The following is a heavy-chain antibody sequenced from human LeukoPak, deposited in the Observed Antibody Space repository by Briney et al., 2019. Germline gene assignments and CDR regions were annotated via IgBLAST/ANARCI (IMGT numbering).Heavy chain of an antibody. CDR3: ARVPGRRFGEDGMDV. CDR1: GDSFTSSRYF. V-gene: IGHV4-39*07. CDR2: FYYSGSA. J-gene: IGHJ6*02. D-gene: IGHD3-10*01. Sequence: SETLSLTCTVSGDSFTSSRYFWGWIRQPPGKGLEWIGSFYYSGSAYHNPSLKSRVTISLDTSKNHFSLKLSSVTAADTAVYYCARVPGRRFGEDGMDVWGQGTTVTVSS.